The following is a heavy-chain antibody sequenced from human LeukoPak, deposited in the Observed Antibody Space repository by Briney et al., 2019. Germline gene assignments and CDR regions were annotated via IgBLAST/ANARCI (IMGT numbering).Heavy chain of an antibody. CDR2: IYHSGST. CDR3: ATGKRQLWLTNDY. CDR1: GGSISTYY. V-gene: IGHV4-59*01. D-gene: IGHD5-18*01. J-gene: IGHJ4*02. Sequence: SETLSLTCTVSGGSISTYYWNWIRQPPGKGLEWIGYIYHSGSTNYNPSLQSRVTISVDTSKNQFSLNLNSVTAADTAVYFCATGKRQLWLTNDYWGQGTLVTVSS.